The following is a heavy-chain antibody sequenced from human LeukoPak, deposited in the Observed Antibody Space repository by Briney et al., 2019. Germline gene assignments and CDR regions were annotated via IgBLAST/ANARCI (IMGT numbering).Heavy chain of an antibody. CDR1: GFTFSSYG. V-gene: IGHV3-30*03. J-gene: IGHJ4*02. CDR3: APAVAGDY. Sequence: GGSLRLSCAASGFTFSSYGMHWVRQAPGKGLEWVAVISYDGSNKYYADSVKGRFTISRDNSKNTLYLQMNSLRAEDTAVYYCAPAVAGDYWGQGTLVTVSS. D-gene: IGHD6-19*01. CDR2: ISYDGSNK.